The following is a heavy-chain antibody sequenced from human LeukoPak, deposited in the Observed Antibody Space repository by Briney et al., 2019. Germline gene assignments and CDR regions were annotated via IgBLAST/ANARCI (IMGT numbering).Heavy chain of an antibody. Sequence: GGSLRLSCAASGFTFSSCDMNWVRQAPGKGLEWVSSISTSSSYIYYADSVKGRFTISGNNPKNSLYLQMNSLRAEDTAVYYCARNRGDPSYFDYWGQGTLVTVSS. V-gene: IGHV3-21*01. CDR1: GFTFSSCD. J-gene: IGHJ4*02. CDR3: ARNRGDPSYFDY. D-gene: IGHD4-17*01. CDR2: ISTSSSYI.